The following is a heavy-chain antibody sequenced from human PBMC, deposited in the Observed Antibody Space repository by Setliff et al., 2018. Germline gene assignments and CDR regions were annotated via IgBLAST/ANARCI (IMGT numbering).Heavy chain of an antibody. D-gene: IGHD5-12*01. CDR1: GDSISAAS. V-gene: IGHV4-59*01. CDR2: VYYSGAA. Sequence: KASETLSLTCNVSGDSISAASIMAWIRQPPGKGLEFIGYVYYSGAAKYDPSLKSRVTMSVDTSKTQFSLKLNSMTTADTAVYYCAGGSGWLITNWGQGTLVTVSS. J-gene: IGHJ4*02. CDR3: AGGSGWLITN.